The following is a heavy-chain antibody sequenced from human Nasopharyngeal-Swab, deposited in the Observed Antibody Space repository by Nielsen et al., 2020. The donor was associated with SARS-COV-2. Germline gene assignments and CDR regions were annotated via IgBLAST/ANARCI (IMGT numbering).Heavy chain of an antibody. J-gene: IGHJ6*02. D-gene: IGHD3-3*01. CDR2: ISSSSSYI. CDR1: GFTFNNYN. V-gene: IGHV3-21*01. CDR3: ARDGLDYDFWSAYFMDV. Sequence: GSLRLSCAASGFTFNNYNFNWVRQAPGKGLEWVSSISSSSSYIYYADSVKGRFTISRDNAKNSLYLQMNSLRAEDTAMYYCARDGLDYDFWSAYFMDVWGQGTTVIVSS.